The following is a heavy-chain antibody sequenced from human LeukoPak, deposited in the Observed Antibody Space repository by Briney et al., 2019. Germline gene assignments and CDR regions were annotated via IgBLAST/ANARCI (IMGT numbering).Heavy chain of an antibody. CDR2: ISSSGSTI. CDR3: AVSGSYSFDY. D-gene: IGHD3-10*01. Sequence: PGGSLRLSCAASGFTFSSYEMNWVRQAPGKGLEWVSYISSSGSTIYYADSVKGRFTISRDNAKNSLYLQMNSLRAEDTAVYYCAVSGSYSFDYWGQGTLVTVSS. J-gene: IGHJ4*02. V-gene: IGHV3-48*03. CDR1: GFTFSSYE.